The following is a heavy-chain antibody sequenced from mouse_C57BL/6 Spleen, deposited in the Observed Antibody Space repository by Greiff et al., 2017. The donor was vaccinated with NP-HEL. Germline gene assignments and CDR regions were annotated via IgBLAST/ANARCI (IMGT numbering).Heavy chain of an antibody. CDR2: LNPSSGYT. D-gene: IGHD2-2*01. J-gene: IGHJ1*03. CDR3: ARSDYGYDRYFDV. V-gene: IGHV1-7*01. Sequence: QVQLQQSGAELAKPGASVKLSCKASGYTFTSYWMHWVKQRPGQGLEWIGYLNPSSGYTKYNQKFKDKATLTADKSSSTAYMQLSSLTYEDSAVYYCARSDYGYDRYFDVWGTGTTVTVSA. CDR1: GYTFTSYW.